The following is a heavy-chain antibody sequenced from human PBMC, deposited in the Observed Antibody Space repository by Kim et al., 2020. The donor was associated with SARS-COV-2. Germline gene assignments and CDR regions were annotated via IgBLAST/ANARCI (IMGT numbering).Heavy chain of an antibody. CDR2: ISAHNGDT. Sequence: ASVKVSCKTSCYTFTTSGVSWVRQAPGLGLEWVGWISAHNGDTHYAQKFQDRLTMTTDTSTSTAYMELRSLRSDDTAIYYCAKDYAYNVDVWGQGTTVTVSS. V-gene: IGHV1-18*01. J-gene: IGHJ6*02. CDR3: AKDYAYNVDV. D-gene: IGHD1-1*01. CDR1: CYTFTTSG.